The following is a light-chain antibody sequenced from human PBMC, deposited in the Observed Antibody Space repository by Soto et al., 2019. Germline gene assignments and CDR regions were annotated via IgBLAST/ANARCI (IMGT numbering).Light chain of an antibody. CDR1: QSFSTW. CDR2: KTS. J-gene: IGKJ4*01. Sequence: DIQMTQSPSTLSASVGDRVTITCRASQSFSTWLAWYQQKPGKAPNLLIYKTSILESVVPSRFSSSASGTEITLTISILQPDYFATYYCQQYNSNPLTFGGGTKVEIK. V-gene: IGKV1-5*03. CDR3: QQYNSNPLT.